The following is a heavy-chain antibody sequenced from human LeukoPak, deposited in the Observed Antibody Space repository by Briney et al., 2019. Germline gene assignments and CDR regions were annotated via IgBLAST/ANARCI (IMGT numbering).Heavy chain of an antibody. D-gene: IGHD5-12*01. CDR1: GYTFTSNG. Sequence: PGASVKVSCKASGYTFTSNGISWVRQAPGQGLEWMGWISAYKGNTNYAQKFQGRVTMTSDTSTSTAYMELRSLRSDDTAVYYCARVPTTDIVATRIDYWGQGTRVTVPS. CDR2: ISAYKGNT. J-gene: IGHJ4*02. V-gene: IGHV1-18*04. CDR3: ARVPTTDIVATRIDY.